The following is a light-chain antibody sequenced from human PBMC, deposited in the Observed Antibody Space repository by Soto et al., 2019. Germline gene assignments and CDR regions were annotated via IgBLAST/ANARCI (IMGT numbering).Light chain of an antibody. J-gene: IGLJ1*01. Sequence: ALTQPRSLSGSPGQSVTISCTGAGSDAGGYNYVSWYQQHPGKAPKLMIYDVSKRPSGVPDRFSGSESGNTASLTISGLQADDEADYYCCSYAGSYTFYVFGTGTKVTVL. CDR2: DVS. CDR3: CSYAGSYTFYV. V-gene: IGLV2-11*01. CDR1: GSDAGGYNY.